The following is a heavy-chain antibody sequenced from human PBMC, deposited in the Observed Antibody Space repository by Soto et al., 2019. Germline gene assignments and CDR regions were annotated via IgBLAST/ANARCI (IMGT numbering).Heavy chain of an antibody. Sequence: EVQLVESGGGLVKPGGSLRLSCAASGFTFSNAWMSWVRQAPGKGLEWVGRIKSKTDGGTTDYAAPVKGRFTISRDDSKNTLYLQMNSLKTEDEVVYYCSTDLGYCSSTSCNRVEYWGQGTLVTVSS. CDR2: IKSKTDGGTT. CDR3: STDLGYCSSTSCNRVEY. D-gene: IGHD2-2*02. J-gene: IGHJ4*02. CDR1: GFTFSNAW. V-gene: IGHV3-15*01.